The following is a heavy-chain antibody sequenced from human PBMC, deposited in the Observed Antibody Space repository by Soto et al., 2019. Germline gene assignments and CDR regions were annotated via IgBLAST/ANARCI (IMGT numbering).Heavy chain of an antibody. V-gene: IGHV4-31*03. Sequence: QVQLQESGPGLVKPSQTLSLTCTVSGGSISSGGYYWSWIRQHPGKGLEWIGYIYYSGSTYYNPALKSRVTISVDTSKNQFSLKLSSVTAADTAVYYCATLVVVTASYFDYWGQGTLVTVSS. CDR2: IYYSGST. CDR1: GGSISSGGYY. J-gene: IGHJ4*02. CDR3: ATLVVVTASYFDY. D-gene: IGHD2-21*02.